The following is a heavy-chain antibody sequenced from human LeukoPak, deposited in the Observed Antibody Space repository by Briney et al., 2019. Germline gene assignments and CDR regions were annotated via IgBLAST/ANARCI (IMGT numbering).Heavy chain of an antibody. CDR1: GFTFSSYG. V-gene: IGHV3-30*02. D-gene: IGHD1-7*01. CDR2: IRNDGSIR. Sequence: PGGSLRLSCAPSGFTFSSYGMHWVRQAPGKGLEWVAFIRNDGSIRYYADSLKGRFTISRDNAKNSLYLQMNSLRVEDTAVYYCARGPRYNWNSNYFPFDYWGQGTLVTVSS. J-gene: IGHJ4*02. CDR3: ARGPRYNWNSNYFPFDY.